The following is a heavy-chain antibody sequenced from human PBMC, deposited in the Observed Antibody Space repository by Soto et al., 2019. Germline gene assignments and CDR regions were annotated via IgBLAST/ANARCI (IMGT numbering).Heavy chain of an antibody. CDR2: VNWNGGSI. V-gene: IGHV3-20*04. CDR3: VRGASLNFDY. Sequence: EVQLVESGGGVLRPGGSLRLSCAASGFTFDDYGMSWARQAPGKGLEWVSGVNWNGGSIGYADSVKGRFTISRDNAKNSVYLQMTSLRAEDTAFYYCVRGASLNFDYWGQGTLVTVSS. CDR1: GFTFDDYG. D-gene: IGHD2-15*01. J-gene: IGHJ4*02.